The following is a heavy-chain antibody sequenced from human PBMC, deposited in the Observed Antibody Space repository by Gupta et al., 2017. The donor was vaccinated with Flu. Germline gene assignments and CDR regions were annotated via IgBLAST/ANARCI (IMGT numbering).Heavy chain of an antibody. CDR2: IYMNDTT. J-gene: IGHJ5*02. CDR1: GVPIGSNY. CDR3: ARMDFRKGWFDP. D-gene: IGHD3-3*01. V-gene: IGHV4-4*07. Sequence: QVHLQESGPGLVAPSETLSLTCTVSGVPIGSNYWSWVRQPAGKGLEWIGRIYMNDTTNYNPSLKSRVTMSVDTSKNHFSLKLTSVTAADTAVYYCARMDFRKGWFDPWGQGTLVTVSS.